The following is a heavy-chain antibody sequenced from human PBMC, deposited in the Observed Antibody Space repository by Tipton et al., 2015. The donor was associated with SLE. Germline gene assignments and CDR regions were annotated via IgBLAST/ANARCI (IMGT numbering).Heavy chain of an antibody. CDR2: INPNSGGT. J-gene: IGHJ6*03. V-gene: IGHV1-2*02. CDR3: ARSSGYDLYGDYFYYYMDV. D-gene: IGHD5-12*01. Sequence: QSGAEVKKPGASVKVSCRASGYTFTGHYMHWVRQAPGQGLEWMGWINPNSGGTNYAQKFQGRVTMTRDTSISTAYMELSSLRSDDTAVYYCARSSGYDLYGDYFYYYMDVWGKGTTVTVSS. CDR1: GYTFTGHY.